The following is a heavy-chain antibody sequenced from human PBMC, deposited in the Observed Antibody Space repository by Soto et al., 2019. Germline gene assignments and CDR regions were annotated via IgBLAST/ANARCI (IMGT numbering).Heavy chain of an antibody. V-gene: IGHV3-43*02. CDR2: ISGDGGST. J-gene: IGHJ1*01. Sequence: GGSLRLSCAASGFTFDDYAMHWVRQAPGKGLEWVSLISGDGGSTYYADSVKGRFTISRDNSKNSLYLQMNSLRTEDTALYYCAKGRQSVYTSYSSGWYWYFQHWGQGTLVTVSS. CDR3: AKGRQSVYTSYSSGWYWYFQH. D-gene: IGHD6-19*01. CDR1: GFTFDDYA.